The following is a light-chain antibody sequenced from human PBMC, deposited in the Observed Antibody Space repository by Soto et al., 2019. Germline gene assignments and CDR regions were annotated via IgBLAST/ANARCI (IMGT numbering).Light chain of an antibody. V-gene: IGKV1-5*01. Sequence: DIQMTQSPSTLSASVGDRVTITCRASQSISSWLAWYQQKPGKAPELLIYDAPSLESGVPSRFSGSGSGTEFTLTISSLQPDDFATYYCQQYNSYWTFGQGTKVDIK. CDR1: QSISSW. J-gene: IGKJ1*01. CDR2: DAP. CDR3: QQYNSYWT.